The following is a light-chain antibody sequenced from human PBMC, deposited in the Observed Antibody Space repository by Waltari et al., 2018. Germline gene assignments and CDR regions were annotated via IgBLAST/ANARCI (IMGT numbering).Light chain of an antibody. CDR3: GSYLERTV. J-gene: IGLJ2*01. CDR1: SSDVGGFDL. Sequence: QSALTQPASVSGSPGQSITIPCAGTSSDVGGFDLVSWYQHHQDKAPKLLIYAVPKRPSGVSNRFSGSKSGNTASLTISGLQAEDEATYYCGSYLERTVFGGGTKLTVL. V-gene: IGLV2-23*02. CDR2: AVP.